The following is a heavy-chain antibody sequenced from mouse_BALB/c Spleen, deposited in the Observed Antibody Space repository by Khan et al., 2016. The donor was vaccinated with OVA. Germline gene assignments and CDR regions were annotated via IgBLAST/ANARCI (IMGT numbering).Heavy chain of an antibody. Sequence: VQLQQPGAELVKPGASVKLSCTASGFNIKDTYMHWVKQRPEEGLEWIGKIDPANGNTKYDPKFQGKATITADTSSNTAILQLSSLTSEDTAVDYCARTDDGTMDYWGQGTSVTVSS. CDR2: IDPANGNT. J-gene: IGHJ4*01. CDR3: ARTDDGTMDY. CDR1: GFNIKDTY. D-gene: IGHD2-12*01. V-gene: IGHV14-3*02.